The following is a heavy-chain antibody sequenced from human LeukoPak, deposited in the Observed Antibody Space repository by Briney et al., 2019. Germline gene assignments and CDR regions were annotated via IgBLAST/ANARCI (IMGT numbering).Heavy chain of an antibody. V-gene: IGHV4-34*01. J-gene: IGHJ4*02. CDR2: INHSGST. Sequence: PSETLSLTCTVSGGSISSYYWSWIRQPPGKGLEWIGEINHSGSTNYNPSLKSRVTISVDTSKNQFSLKLSSVTAADTAVYYCARDLYDSSGLAYYFDYWGQGTLVTVSS. D-gene: IGHD3-22*01. CDR3: ARDLYDSSGLAYYFDY. CDR1: GGSISSYY.